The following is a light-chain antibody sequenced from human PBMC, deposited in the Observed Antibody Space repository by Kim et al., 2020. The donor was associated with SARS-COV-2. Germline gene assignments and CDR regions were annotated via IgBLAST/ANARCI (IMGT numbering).Light chain of an antibody. Sequence: GQMVAISCLGCSSNIGGHTVNWYQQLPGTAPKLLIYTNNQRPSGVPARFSGSKSGTSASLAISGLQSEDEADYYCAAWDDSLNAWVFGGGTQLTVL. CDR3: AAWDDSLNAWV. V-gene: IGLV1-44*01. J-gene: IGLJ3*02. CDR1: SSNIGGHT. CDR2: TNN.